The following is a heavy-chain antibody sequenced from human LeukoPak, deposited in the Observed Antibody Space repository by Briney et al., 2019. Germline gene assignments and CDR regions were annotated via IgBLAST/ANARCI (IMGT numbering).Heavy chain of an antibody. D-gene: IGHD1-14*01. Sequence: GASVKVSCKASGYTFTSNYIHWVRQAPGQGLEWMGMIYPRGGSTSYAQKFQGRVTVTRDTSTSTVHMELSGLRSEDTAVYYCARSGGTNYGMDVWGQGTTVTVSS. V-gene: IGHV1-46*01. CDR3: ARSGGTNYGMDV. CDR2: IYPRGGST. J-gene: IGHJ6*02. CDR1: GYTFTSNY.